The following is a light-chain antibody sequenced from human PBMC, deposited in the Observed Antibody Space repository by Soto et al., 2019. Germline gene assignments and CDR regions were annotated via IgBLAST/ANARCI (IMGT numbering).Light chain of an antibody. Sequence: EIVLTQSPGTLSLSPGERATLSCRASQSVSSSYLAWYQQNPGQAPRLLIYGASSRATGIPDRFSGSGSGTEFTLTISRLEPEDFAVYYCQQYGSSPLTFGQGTKLEIK. V-gene: IGKV3-20*01. J-gene: IGKJ2*01. CDR1: QSVSSSY. CDR2: GAS. CDR3: QQYGSSPLT.